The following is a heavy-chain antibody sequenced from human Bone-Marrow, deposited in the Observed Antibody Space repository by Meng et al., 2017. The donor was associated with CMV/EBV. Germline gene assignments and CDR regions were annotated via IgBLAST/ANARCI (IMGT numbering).Heavy chain of an antibody. Sequence: GGSLRLSCAASGFTFSDYYMSWIRQAPGKGLEWVSYISSSGSTIYYADSVKGRFTISRDTSKNSLYLQMNSLRAEDTAVYYCAKDGCSSTSCFGLFDYWGQGTLVTVSS. J-gene: IGHJ4*02. CDR2: ISSSGSTI. CDR3: AKDGCSSTSCFGLFDY. V-gene: IGHV3-11*04. CDR1: GFTFSDYY. D-gene: IGHD2-2*01.